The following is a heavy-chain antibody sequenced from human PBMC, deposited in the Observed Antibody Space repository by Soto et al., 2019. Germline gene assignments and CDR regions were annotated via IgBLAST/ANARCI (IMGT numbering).Heavy chain of an antibody. CDR3: ARQGEPSISPRDSYGRDV. Sequence: QVQLVQSGADLKKPGASVKVSCKSSGYTFINYYVHWVRQAPGQGLEWMGWINPHSGDTNYAQKFQGRVTMTRDTSISTVFVDLSRLTSDDTALYFCARQGEPSISPRDSYGRDVWGQGTSVTVSS. V-gene: IGHV1-2*02. D-gene: IGHD3-16*01. J-gene: IGHJ6*02. CDR1: GYTFINYY. CDR2: INPHSGDT.